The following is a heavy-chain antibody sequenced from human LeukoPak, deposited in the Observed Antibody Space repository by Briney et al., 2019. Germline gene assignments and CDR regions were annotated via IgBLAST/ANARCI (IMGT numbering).Heavy chain of an antibody. CDR3: ARVSDSSGYYYGY. Sequence: QTGGSLRPSCAASGFAVSSNYMSWVRQAPGKGLEWVSVIYSGGSTYYADSVKGRFTISRDNPKNTLYLQMNSLRAEDTAVYYCARVSDSSGYYYGYWGQGTLVTVSS. CDR2: IYSGGST. J-gene: IGHJ4*02. CDR1: GFAVSSNY. V-gene: IGHV3-53*01. D-gene: IGHD3-22*01.